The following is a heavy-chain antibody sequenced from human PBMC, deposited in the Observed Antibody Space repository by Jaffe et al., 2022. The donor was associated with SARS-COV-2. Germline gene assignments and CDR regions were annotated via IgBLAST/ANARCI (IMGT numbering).Heavy chain of an antibody. J-gene: IGHJ6*02. CDR2: MNPNSGNT. CDR3: AREIMITFGGATPFRYYGMDV. D-gene: IGHD3-16*01. CDR1: GYTFTSYD. Sequence: QVQLVQSGAEVKKPGASVKVSCKASGYTFTSYDINWVRQATGQGLEWMGWMNPNSGNTGYAQKFQGRVTMTRNTSISTAYMELSSLRSEDTAVYYCAREIMITFGGATPFRYYGMDVWGQGTTVTVSS. V-gene: IGHV1-8*01.